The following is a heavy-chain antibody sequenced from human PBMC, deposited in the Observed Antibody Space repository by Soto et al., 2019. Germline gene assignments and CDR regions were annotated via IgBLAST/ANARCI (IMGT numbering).Heavy chain of an antibody. Sequence: PLETLSLTCTVSGGSISSYYWSWIRQPPGKGLEWIGYIYYSGSTNYNPSLKSRVTISVDTSKNQFSLKLSSVTAADTAVYYCARHVGYCSGGSCYSQRYYYYYYMDVWGKGTTVTVS. CDR2: IYYSGST. D-gene: IGHD2-15*01. J-gene: IGHJ6*03. V-gene: IGHV4-59*08. CDR1: GGSISSYY. CDR3: ARHVGYCSGGSCYSQRYYYYYYMDV.